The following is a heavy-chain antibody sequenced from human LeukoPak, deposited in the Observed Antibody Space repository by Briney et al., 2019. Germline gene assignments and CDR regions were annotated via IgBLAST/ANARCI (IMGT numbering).Heavy chain of an antibody. J-gene: IGHJ4*02. Sequence: GGSLRLSCAASGFTFDDYAMHWVRQAPGKGLEWVSGISWNSGSIGYADSVKGRFTISRDNAKNSLYLQMNSLRAEDTALYYCATRHYYDSSGLRDWGQGTLVTVSS. D-gene: IGHD3-22*01. CDR3: ATRHYYDSSGLRD. CDR2: ISWNSGSI. CDR1: GFTFDDYA. V-gene: IGHV3-9*01.